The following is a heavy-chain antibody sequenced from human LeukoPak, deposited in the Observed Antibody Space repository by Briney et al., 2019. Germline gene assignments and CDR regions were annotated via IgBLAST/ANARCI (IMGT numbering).Heavy chain of an antibody. V-gene: IGHV3-15*01. Sequence: PGGSLRLSCAASAFTFTNAWMSWVRQAPGKGLEWVGRIKSKTDGGTTDYAAPVKGRFIISRDDSKNTLYLQINSLKTEDTAVYYCTTATGNYDFWSGYEYWGQGTLVTVSS. CDR2: IKSKTDGGTT. D-gene: IGHD3-3*01. CDR1: AFTFTNAW. CDR3: TTATGNYDFWSGYEY. J-gene: IGHJ4*02.